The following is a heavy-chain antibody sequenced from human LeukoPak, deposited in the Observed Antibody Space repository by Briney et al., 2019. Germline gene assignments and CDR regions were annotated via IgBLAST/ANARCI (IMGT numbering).Heavy chain of an antibody. Sequence: RGSLRLSCAASGFTFSSYAMSWVRQAPGKGLEWVSAISGSGGSTYYADSVKGRFTISRDNSKNTLYLQMNSLRAEHTAVYYCAKDRLWFGENWGQGTLVIVSS. D-gene: IGHD3-10*01. V-gene: IGHV3-23*01. J-gene: IGHJ4*02. CDR2: ISGSGGST. CDR3: AKDRLWFGEN. CDR1: GFTFSSYA.